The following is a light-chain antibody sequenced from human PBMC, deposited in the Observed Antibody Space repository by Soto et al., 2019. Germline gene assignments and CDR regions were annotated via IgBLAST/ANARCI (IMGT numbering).Light chain of an antibody. CDR3: CSYAGSSPWV. CDR1: SSDVGSYNL. V-gene: IGLV2-23*01. J-gene: IGLJ3*02. Sequence: QSVLTQPASVSGSPGQSITISCTATSSDVGSYNLVSWYQQHPGKAPKLMIYEGSKRPSGVSNRFSGSKSGNTASLTISGLQAEDEADYYCCSYAGSSPWVFGGGTKLTVL. CDR2: EGS.